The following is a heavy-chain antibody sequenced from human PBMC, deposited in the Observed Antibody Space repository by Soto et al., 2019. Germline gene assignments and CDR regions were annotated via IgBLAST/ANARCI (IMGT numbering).Heavy chain of an antibody. J-gene: IGHJ5*01. CDR1: DGAVSRGGYY. CDR3: AGARGNGSRSNWFDS. Sequence: QVQLQESGPGLVKPSETLSLTCSVSDGAVSRGGYYWNWIRQSPGEGLEWIGYIFNSGSSKYNPSLKSRVALSVDTSKARFSLGRRYVTHADPGVADCAGARGNGSRSNWFDSWGQGTLVTVSS. D-gene: IGHD3-10*01. V-gene: IGHV4-61*08. CDR2: IFNSGSS.